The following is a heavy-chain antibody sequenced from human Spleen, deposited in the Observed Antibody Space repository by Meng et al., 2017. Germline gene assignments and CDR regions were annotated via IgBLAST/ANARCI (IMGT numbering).Heavy chain of an antibody. Sequence: LQQWGAGLLKPLGALSLTFVGPGWAFSDYYWGRIRQPPGKGLEWIGEINHSGSTNYNPSLESRATISVDTSQNNLSLKLSSVTAADSAVYYCARGPTTMAHDFDYWGQGTLVTVSS. CDR3: ARGPTTMAHDFDY. D-gene: IGHD4-11*01. J-gene: IGHJ4*02. V-gene: IGHV4-34*01. CDR2: INHSGST. CDR1: GWAFSDYY.